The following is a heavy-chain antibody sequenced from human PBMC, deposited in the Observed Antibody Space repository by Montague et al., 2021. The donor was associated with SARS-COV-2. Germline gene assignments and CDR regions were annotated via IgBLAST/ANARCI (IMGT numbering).Heavy chain of an antibody. CDR3: ARGRYGGAAY. CDR1: GGSISSTSYY. Sequence: SETLSLTCSVSGGSISSTSYYWGWIRQPPGKGLEWIGSIYYSGSTYYNPSLRSRVTISADTSKKQFSLKFSSVSAADTAVYYCARGRYGGAAYWGQGTLVTVTS. J-gene: IGHJ4*02. CDR2: IYYSGST. V-gene: IGHV4-39*07. D-gene: IGHD1-26*01.